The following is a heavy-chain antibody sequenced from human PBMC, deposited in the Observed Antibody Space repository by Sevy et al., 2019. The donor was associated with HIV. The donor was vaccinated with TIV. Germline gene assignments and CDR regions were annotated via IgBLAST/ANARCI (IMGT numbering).Heavy chain of an antibody. Sequence: GGSLRLSCAASGFTFSDYYMSWSRQAPGKGLEWVSYMSSGTSYTNYADSVKGRFTISRDNAKNSLYLQMNSLRAEDTAVYYCARDRRNYGGQYFDYWGQGTLVTVSS. CDR1: GFTFSDYY. CDR3: ARDRRNYGGQYFDY. V-gene: IGHV3-11*06. J-gene: IGHJ4*02. D-gene: IGHD1-7*01. CDR2: MSSGTSYT.